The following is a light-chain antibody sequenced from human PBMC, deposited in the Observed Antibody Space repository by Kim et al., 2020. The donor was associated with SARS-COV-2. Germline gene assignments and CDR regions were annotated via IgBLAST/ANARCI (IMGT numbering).Light chain of an antibody. Sequence: GQLIPISCTGTSRDVGGYKYVSWYQQHPGKAPKLMIYDVSKRPSGVSNRFSGSKSGNTASLTISGLQAEDEADYYCSSYTSSSTFVFGGGTQLTVL. CDR3: SSYTSSSTFV. CDR2: DVS. J-gene: IGLJ3*02. CDR1: SRDVGGYKY. V-gene: IGLV2-14*04.